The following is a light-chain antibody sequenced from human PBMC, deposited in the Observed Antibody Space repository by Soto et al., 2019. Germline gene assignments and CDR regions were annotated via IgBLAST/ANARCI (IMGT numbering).Light chain of an antibody. CDR3: QSYDSSLGDWV. J-gene: IGLJ2*01. CDR1: SSNFGAGYD. Sequence: QPVLTQPPSVSGAPGQRVTISCTGSSSNFGAGYDVHWYQQLPGTAPKLLIYANTIRPSGVPDRFSGSKSDTSASLAITGLQAEDEADYYCQSYDSSLGDWVFGGGTKLTVL. CDR2: ANT. V-gene: IGLV1-40*01.